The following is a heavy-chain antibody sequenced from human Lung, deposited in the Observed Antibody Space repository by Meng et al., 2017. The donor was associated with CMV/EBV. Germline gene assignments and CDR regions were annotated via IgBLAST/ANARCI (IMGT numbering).Heavy chain of an antibody. CDR3: AREPQPGSFDI. V-gene: IGHV4-34*01. CDR2: INPSGST. CDR1: GGSFSGYF. J-gene: IGHJ3*02. D-gene: IGHD1-14*01. Sequence: SXTLSLXCAVYGGSFSGYFWSWIRQPPGKGLEWIGEINPSGSTNYNPSLKSRVTISVHTSKSQFSLKLSFVTAADTAVYYCAREPQPGSFDIWVQGTRVTVSS.